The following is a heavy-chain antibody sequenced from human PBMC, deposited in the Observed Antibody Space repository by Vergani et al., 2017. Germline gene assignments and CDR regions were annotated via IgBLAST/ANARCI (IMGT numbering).Heavy chain of an antibody. CDR3: ARRYYYDCSGRFSYFDY. Sequence: EVQLVQSGAEVKKPGESLKISCKGSGYSFTSYWISWVRQMPGKGLEWMGRIDPSDSYTNYSPSFQGHFTISADKSISTAYLQWSSLKASDTAMYYCARRYYYDCSGRFSYFDYWGQGTLVTVSS. CDR2: IDPSDSYT. CDR1: GYSFTSYW. D-gene: IGHD3-22*01. V-gene: IGHV5-10-1*01. J-gene: IGHJ4*02.